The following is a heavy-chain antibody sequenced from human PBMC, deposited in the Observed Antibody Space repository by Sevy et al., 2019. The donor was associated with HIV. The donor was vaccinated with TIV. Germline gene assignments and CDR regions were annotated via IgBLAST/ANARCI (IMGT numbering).Heavy chain of an antibody. CDR2: IKSRPDGGAT. D-gene: IGHD2-8*02. CDR1: GFTFSYAW. V-gene: IGHV3-15*01. Sequence: GGSLRLSCVASGFTFSYAWMSWVRQAPGKGLECVGRIKSRPDGGATDYAAPVKGRFTISRDDSKNTLYLQMNSLKTEDTAVYYCSTDPIIVLLVTDGMDVWGQGTTVTVSS. CDR3: STDPIIVLLVTDGMDV. J-gene: IGHJ6*02.